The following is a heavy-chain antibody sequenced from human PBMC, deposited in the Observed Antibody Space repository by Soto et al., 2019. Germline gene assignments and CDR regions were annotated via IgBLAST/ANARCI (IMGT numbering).Heavy chain of an antibody. CDR1: GFTVSIGY. V-gene: IGHV3-66*01. CDR3: AKRKYCPSTTCTDY. CDR2: IYSDGNT. D-gene: IGHD2-2*01. Sequence: GGSLRLSCAASGFTVSIGYMTWVRQVPGKGLEWVSIIYSDGNTYYADSVKGRFTISRDNSKNTLYLQMSSLRAEDTAVYYCAKRKYCPSTTCTDYWGQGTLVTVSS. J-gene: IGHJ4*02.